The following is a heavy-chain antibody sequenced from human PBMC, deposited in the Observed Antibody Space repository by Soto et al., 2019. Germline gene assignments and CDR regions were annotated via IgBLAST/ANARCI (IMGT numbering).Heavy chain of an antibody. CDR1: GGTFSSYA. CDR3: AKNQRVAARPSYYYYGMDV. V-gene: IGHV1-69*06. J-gene: IGHJ6*02. Sequence: SVKVSCKXSGGTFSSYAISWVRQAPGQGLEWMGGIIPIFGTANYAQKFQGRVTITADKSTSTAYMELSSLRSEDTAVYYCAKNQRVAARPSYYYYGMDVWGQGTTVTVSS. D-gene: IGHD6-6*01. CDR2: IIPIFGTA.